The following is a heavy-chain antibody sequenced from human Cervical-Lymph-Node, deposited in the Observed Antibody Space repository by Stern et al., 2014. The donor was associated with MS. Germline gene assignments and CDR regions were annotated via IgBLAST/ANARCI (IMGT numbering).Heavy chain of an antibody. CDR2: INPSGGST. V-gene: IGHV1-46*03. CDR1: GYTFTSYY. Sequence: QVQLVESGAEVKKPGASVKVSCKASGYTFTSYYMHWVRQAPGQGLEWMGIINPSGGSTSYAQKFQGRVTMTRDTSTSTVYMELSSLRSEDTAVYYCARDPRGGGSGWYEWFDPWGQGTLVTVSS. CDR3: ARDPRGGGSGWYEWFDP. D-gene: IGHD6-19*01. J-gene: IGHJ5*02.